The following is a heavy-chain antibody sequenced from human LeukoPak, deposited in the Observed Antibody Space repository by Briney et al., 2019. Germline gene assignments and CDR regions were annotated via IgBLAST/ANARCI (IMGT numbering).Heavy chain of an antibody. CDR2: ISAYNGNT. V-gene: IGHV1-18*01. CDR1: GYTFTSYG. CDR3: ARARGYYDSSGYCFDY. J-gene: IGHJ4*02. D-gene: IGHD3-22*01. Sequence: ASVKVSCEASGYTFTSYGISWVRQAPGQGLEWIGWISAYNGNTNYAQKLQGRVTMTTDTSTSTAYMELRSLRSDDTAVYYCARARGYYDSSGYCFDYWGQGTLVTVSS.